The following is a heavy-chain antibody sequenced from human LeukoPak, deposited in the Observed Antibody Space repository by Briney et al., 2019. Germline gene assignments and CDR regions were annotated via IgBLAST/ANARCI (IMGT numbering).Heavy chain of an antibody. CDR3: ARDRYYYDSSSYRFDY. Sequence: SETLSLTCSVSGGSLSNSYWTWIRQPAGKGLEWMGRIYTSGSTNYNPSLKSRVTMSVETSKNQFSLKLSSVTAADTAVYYCARDRYYYDSSSYRFDYWGRGTLVTVSS. CDR2: IYTSGST. CDR1: GGSLSNSY. J-gene: IGHJ4*02. V-gene: IGHV4-4*07. D-gene: IGHD3-22*01.